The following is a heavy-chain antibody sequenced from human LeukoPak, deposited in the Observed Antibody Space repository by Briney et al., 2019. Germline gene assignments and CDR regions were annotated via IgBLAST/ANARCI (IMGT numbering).Heavy chain of an antibody. CDR1: GFTFSDYA. J-gene: IGHJ6*02. D-gene: IGHD3-10*01. CDR2: ISGSGGST. Sequence: QPGGSLRLSCAASGFTFSDYAMNWVRQAPGKGLEWVSVISGSGGSTYYADSVKGRFTISRDNSKNTLYLQMNSLRAEDTAVYYCAKDLWGVGTPQTGMDVWGQGTTVTVSS. CDR3: AKDLWGVGTPQTGMDV. V-gene: IGHV3-23*01.